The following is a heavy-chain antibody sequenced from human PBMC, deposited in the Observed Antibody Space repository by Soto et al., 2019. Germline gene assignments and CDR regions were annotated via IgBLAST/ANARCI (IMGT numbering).Heavy chain of an antibody. D-gene: IGHD2-2*01. CDR2: INLNDGGK. V-gene: IGHV1-2*02. CDR1: EYSFRDYY. CDR3: FRYAPSHQSSFDL. J-gene: IGHJ4*02. Sequence: ASVKVSCKTSEYSFRDYYLHWVRQAPEQGLEWMGWINLNDGGKNSPRKFQGRLTMTRDKSITTVYMELRRPRSDDAAVYLCFRYAPSHQSSFDLWGPGTLVTVSS.